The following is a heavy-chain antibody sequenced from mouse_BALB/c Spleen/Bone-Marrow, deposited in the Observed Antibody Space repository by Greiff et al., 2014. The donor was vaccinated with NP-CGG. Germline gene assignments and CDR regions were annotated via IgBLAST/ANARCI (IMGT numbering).Heavy chain of an antibody. CDR1: GFSLTSYG. CDR2: IWSGGNT. Sequence: VKLVESGPGLVQPSQSLSITCTVSGFSLTSYGVHWVRQSPGKGLEWLGVIWSGGNTDYNAAFISRLSISKDNSKSQVFFKMNSLQANDTAIYYCARNYDYDFDYWGQGTTLTVSS. J-gene: IGHJ2*01. D-gene: IGHD2-4*01. CDR3: ARNYDYDFDY. V-gene: IGHV2-2*02.